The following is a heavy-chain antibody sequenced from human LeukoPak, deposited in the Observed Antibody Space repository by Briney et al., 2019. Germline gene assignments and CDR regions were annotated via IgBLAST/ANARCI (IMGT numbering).Heavy chain of an antibody. D-gene: IGHD3-9*01. CDR1: GFTFSSYN. J-gene: IGHJ4*02. CDR2: ITSSSSTI. CDR3: ARADRYYDVFTGKMGDY. Sequence: GGSLRLSCAASGFTFSSYNMNWVRQAPGKGLEWVSYITSSSSTIYYADSVKSRFTISRDNAKNSLYLQMNSLRAEDTAVYYCARADRYYDVFTGKMGDYWGQGTLVTVSS. V-gene: IGHV3-48*01.